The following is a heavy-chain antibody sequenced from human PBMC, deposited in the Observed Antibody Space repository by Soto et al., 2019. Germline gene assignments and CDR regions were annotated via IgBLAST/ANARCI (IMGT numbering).Heavy chain of an antibody. Sequence: PGGSLRLSCAASGFTFSTYWMHWARQAPGKGLVWVSRIKSDGSSTTYADSVKGRFTISRDNAKNTLYLQMNSLRVEDTAVYYCARSDWFDPWGQGTLVTVSS. J-gene: IGHJ5*02. V-gene: IGHV3-74*01. CDR2: IKSDGSST. CDR1: GFTFSTYW. CDR3: ARSDWFDP.